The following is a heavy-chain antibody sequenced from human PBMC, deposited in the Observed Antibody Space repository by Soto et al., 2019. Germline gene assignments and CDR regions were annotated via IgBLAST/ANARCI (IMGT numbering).Heavy chain of an antibody. CDR3: TRDIGGKGAY. CDR2: IDEYGSTI. Sequence: GSLRLSCAASGFTFSSYWMHWVRQVPGKGLLWVSRIDEYGSTINYADSVRGRFTISRDNARNTLYLEMNSLRAEDTALYYCTRDIGGKGAYWGPGTLVTVSS. D-gene: IGHD3-10*01. CDR1: GFTFSSYW. V-gene: IGHV3-74*01. J-gene: IGHJ4*02.